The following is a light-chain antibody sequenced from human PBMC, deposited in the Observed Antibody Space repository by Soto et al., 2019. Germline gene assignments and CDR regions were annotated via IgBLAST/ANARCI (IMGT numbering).Light chain of an antibody. CDR2: YVT. V-gene: IGLV2-11*01. Sequence: QSALTQPRSVSGSPGQSVTISCTGTSSDVGGYNYVSWYQQHPGKAPKLMISYVTERPSGVPDRFSGSKSGNTASLTISGLQAEDEADYYCCSYAGSYPYVIFGGGTKLTVL. CDR1: SSDVGGYNY. J-gene: IGLJ2*01. CDR3: CSYAGSYPYVI.